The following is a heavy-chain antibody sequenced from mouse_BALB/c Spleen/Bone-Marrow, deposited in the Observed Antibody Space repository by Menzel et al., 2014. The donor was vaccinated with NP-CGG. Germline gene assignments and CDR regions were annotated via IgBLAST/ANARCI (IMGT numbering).Heavy chain of an antibody. CDR2: INPYNGAT. D-gene: IGHD2-1*01. Sequence: VQLQQSGPELVKPGASVKISCKASGYPFTGYYMHWVKQSHVKSLEWIGRINPYNGATSYNQNFKDKASLTVDKSSSTAYMELHSLTSEDSAVYYCAREYYGNYVLDYWGQGTTLTVSS. CDR3: AREYYGNYVLDY. V-gene: IGHV1-31*01. CDR1: GYPFTGYY. J-gene: IGHJ2*01.